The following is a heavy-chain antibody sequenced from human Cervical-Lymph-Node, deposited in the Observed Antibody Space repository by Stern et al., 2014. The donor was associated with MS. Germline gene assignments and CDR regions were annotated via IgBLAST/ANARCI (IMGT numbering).Heavy chain of an antibody. CDR1: GGSISTYY. V-gene: IGHV4-59*01. CDR3: ARDLDTSGAYDY. Sequence: QVQLQESGPGLVKPSETLSLTCTVSGGSISTYYWNWIRQPPGKGLEWIGYIYYTGRTNYNPSLKSRGTISVDTSKNQFSLKLTSVTAADTAGYYCARDLDTSGAYDYWAREHWSPSPQ. J-gene: IGHJ4*02. CDR2: IYYTGRT. D-gene: IGHD3-22*01.